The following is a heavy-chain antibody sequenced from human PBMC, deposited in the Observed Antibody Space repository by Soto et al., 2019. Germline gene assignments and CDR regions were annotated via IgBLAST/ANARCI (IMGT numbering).Heavy chain of an antibody. CDR1: GGSFSGYY. CDR2: INHSGST. D-gene: IGHD2-2*01. Sequence: PSETLSLTCAVYGGSFSGYYWSWIRQPPGKGLEWIGEINHSGSTNYNPSLKSRVTISVDTSKNQFSLKLSSVTAADTAVYYCATGGGRYCSSTSCPWDYYYYGMDVWGQGTTVTVS. J-gene: IGHJ6*02. V-gene: IGHV4-34*01. CDR3: ATGGGRYCSSTSCPWDYYYYGMDV.